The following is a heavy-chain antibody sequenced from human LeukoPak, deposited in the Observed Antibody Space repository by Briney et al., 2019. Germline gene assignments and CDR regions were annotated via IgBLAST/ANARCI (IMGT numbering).Heavy chain of an antibody. V-gene: IGHV3-7*01. Sequence: GSLRLSCAASGFTFSSYWMSWVRQAPGKGLEWVANIKQDGSEKYYVDSVKGRFTISRDNAENSLYLQMNSLRAEDTAVYYCTQETYYDILTGYYNSRDAFDIWGQGTMVTVSS. CDR2: IKQDGSEK. D-gene: IGHD3-9*01. CDR1: GFTFSSYW. CDR3: TQETYYDILTGYYNSRDAFDI. J-gene: IGHJ3*02.